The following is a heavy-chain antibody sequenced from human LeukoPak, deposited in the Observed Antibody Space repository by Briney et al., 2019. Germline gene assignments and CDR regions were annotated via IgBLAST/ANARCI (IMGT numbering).Heavy chain of an antibody. J-gene: IGHJ4*02. CDR1: GYTFTGYY. CDR3: ATDIVVVPAASNGY. Sequence: ASVKVSCKASGYTFTGYYMHWVRQAPGQGLEWMGWINPNSGGTNYAQTFQGRVTMTRDTSISTAYMELSRLRSDDTAVYYCATDIVVVPAASNGYWGQGTLVTVSS. V-gene: IGHV1-2*02. D-gene: IGHD2-2*01. CDR2: INPNSGGT.